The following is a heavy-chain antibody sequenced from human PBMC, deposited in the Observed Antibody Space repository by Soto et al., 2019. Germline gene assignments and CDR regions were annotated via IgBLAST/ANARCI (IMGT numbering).Heavy chain of an antibody. CDR3: ARRHLAGAVSPWFDT. CDR1: GLSITDSEMG. J-gene: IGHJ5*02. D-gene: IGHD6-19*01. V-gene: IGHV2-26*01. Sequence: QVTLKESGPVLVKPTETLTLRCTVSGLSITDSEMGVSWIRQPPGQPLEWLAHIDSSGEKSYRTFLKSRLAISKDTSKSQIVLTMTNMDPADTATYYCARRHLAGAVSPWFDTSAQGIPVTVS. CDR2: IDSSGEK.